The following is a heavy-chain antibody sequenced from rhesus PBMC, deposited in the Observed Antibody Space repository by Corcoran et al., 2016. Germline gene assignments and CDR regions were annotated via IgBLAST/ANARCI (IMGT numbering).Heavy chain of an antibody. CDR2: LNPRNGNT. V-gene: IGHV1S9*01. CDR1: GSTFTSYY. Sequence: QVQLVQSGAEVKKPGASVKLSCKASGSTFTSYYQNGGRQAPGQVLGWMGWLNPRNGNTGSAQKFQGRVTMTRDTSTSTAYMELSSMRSEDTAVYYCTRSYSSWYNSLDVWGRGVLVTVSS. J-gene: IGHJ5-2*02. CDR3: TRSYSSWYNSLDV. D-gene: IGHD6-13*01.